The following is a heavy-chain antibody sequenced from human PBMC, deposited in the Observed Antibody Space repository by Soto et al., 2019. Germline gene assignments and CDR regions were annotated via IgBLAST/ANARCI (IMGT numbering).Heavy chain of an antibody. J-gene: IGHJ4*02. CDR3: ARGRATGADY. Sequence: PGGSLRLSVRASGFTFNTHGMDWCRQAPGKGLGGGSRIYFDGITTNYADPVKGRLTFYRDNAKNTVYRHGNTRRDEDTAVYYCARGRATGADYWGQGTLLTVSS. D-gene: IGHD1-26*01. CDR1: GFTFNTHG. CDR2: IYFDGITT. V-gene: IGHV3-74*01.